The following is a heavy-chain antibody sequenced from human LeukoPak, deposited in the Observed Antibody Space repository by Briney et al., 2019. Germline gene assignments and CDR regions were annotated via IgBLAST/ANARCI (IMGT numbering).Heavy chain of an antibody. J-gene: IGHJ4*02. D-gene: IGHD1-1*01. V-gene: IGHV3-23*01. Sequence: GGSLRLSCAASGFTFITYSMSWVRQAPGEGLEWVSTVNPSGISTYYADSVKGRFTISRDNSVNTVYLQMNSLRAEDTAVYYCAKDRAGTPWADWGQGTLVTDSS. CDR1: GFTFITYS. CDR3: AKDRAGTPWAD. CDR2: VNPSGIST.